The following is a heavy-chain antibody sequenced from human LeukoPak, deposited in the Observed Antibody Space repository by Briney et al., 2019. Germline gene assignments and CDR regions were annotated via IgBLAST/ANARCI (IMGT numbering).Heavy chain of an antibody. CDR3: ARLRNFVSDI. Sequence: PSETLSLTCTVSGASISSYYWNWIRQPPGKGLEWIGYIYYSGNTNYNPSLKSRVTTSVDTSKNQFSLKVTSVTAADTAVYYCARLRNFVSDIWGQGTMVTVSS. CDR1: GASISSYY. J-gene: IGHJ3*02. D-gene: IGHD3-16*01. V-gene: IGHV4-59*12. CDR2: IYYSGNT.